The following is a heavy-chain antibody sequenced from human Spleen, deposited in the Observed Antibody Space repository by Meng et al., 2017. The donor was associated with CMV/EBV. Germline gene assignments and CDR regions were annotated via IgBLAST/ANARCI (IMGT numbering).Heavy chain of an antibody. CDR3: AREEPATYYYDSSGYYHALPLDY. V-gene: IGHV4-4*07. CDR1: VGSISSYY. J-gene: IGHJ4*02. D-gene: IGHD3-22*01. Sequence: QGQLQGSGHELAKPSDTLSLPFTVSVGSISSYYWSWIRQPAGKGLEWIGRIYTSGSTNYNPSLKSRVTMSVDTSKNQFSLKLSSVTAADTAVYYCAREEPATYYYDSSGYYHALPLDYWGQGTLVTVSS. CDR2: IYTSGST.